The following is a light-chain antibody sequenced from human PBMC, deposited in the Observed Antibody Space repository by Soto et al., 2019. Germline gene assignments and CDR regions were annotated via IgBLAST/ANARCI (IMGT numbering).Light chain of an antibody. CDR2: GAS. J-gene: IGKJ1*01. Sequence: EIVLIQSPATLSLSPGERASLPCRASQSIANSLAWYQQKPGQAPRLLIFGASNRATGIPDRFSGSGSGTDFTLTISRLEPEDFAVYHCQQYGGSPRTFGQGTKVDIK. CDR3: QQYGGSPRT. V-gene: IGKV3-20*01. CDR1: QSIANS.